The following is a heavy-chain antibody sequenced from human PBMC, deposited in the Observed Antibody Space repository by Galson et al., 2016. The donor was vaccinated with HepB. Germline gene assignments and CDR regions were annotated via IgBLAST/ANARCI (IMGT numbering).Heavy chain of an antibody. CDR3: ARVPLWFGELHGEGYYYYGMDC. Sequence: ETLSLTCTVSGGSISSSSYYWGWIRQPPGKGLEWIGNIYYSGSTYYNPSLKSRVTISVDTSKNQFSLKLSSVTAADTAVYFCARVPLWFGELHGEGYYYYGMDCGGQGTTVTVSS. CDR1: GGSISSSSYY. J-gene: IGHJ6*02. CDR2: IYYSGST. D-gene: IGHD3-10*01. V-gene: IGHV4-39*01.